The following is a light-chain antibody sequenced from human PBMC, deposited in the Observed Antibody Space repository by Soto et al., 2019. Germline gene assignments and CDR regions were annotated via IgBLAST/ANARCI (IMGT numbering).Light chain of an antibody. CDR1: QSVSSK. V-gene: IGKV3-15*01. CDR3: QQYNNWPVA. J-gene: IGKJ1*01. CDR2: GAS. Sequence: EIVMTQSPATLSVSPGERATLSCRASQSVSSKLAWYQQKPGQAPRLLIYGASTRATGIPARFSGSGSGTEFTLTISSLQSEDFAVYYCQQYNNWPVAFGQGTKVE.